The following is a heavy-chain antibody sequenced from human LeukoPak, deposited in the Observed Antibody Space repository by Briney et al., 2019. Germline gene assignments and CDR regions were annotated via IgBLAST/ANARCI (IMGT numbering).Heavy chain of an antibody. CDR1: GYSFTSYW. D-gene: IGHD6-13*01. J-gene: IGHJ4*02. CDR2: IYPGDSDT. V-gene: IGHV5-51*01. Sequence: GGSLEISWQGSGYSFTSYWIGGVRQMPGKGLGGMGIIYPGDSDTRYSPSFQGQVTISADKSISTASLQWSSLKASDTAMYYCARQAMTKYSSSWPFDYWGQGTLVTVSS. CDR3: ARQAMTKYSSSWPFDY.